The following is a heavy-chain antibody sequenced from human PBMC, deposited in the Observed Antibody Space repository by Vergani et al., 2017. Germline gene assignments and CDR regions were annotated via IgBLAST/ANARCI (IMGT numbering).Heavy chain of an antibody. V-gene: IGHV3-23*01. D-gene: IGHD5-12*01. CDR2: ISGSGGST. CDR3: TKGSRGYTGYFFDY. CDR1: GFTFSSYA. Sequence: EVQLLESGGGLVQPGGSLRLSCAASGFTFSSYAMSWVRQAPGKGLEWVSAISGSGGSTYYADSVKGRFTIPRDNSKNTLYLQMNSLRADDTAVYYCTKGSRGYTGYFFDYWGQGTLATVSS. J-gene: IGHJ4*02.